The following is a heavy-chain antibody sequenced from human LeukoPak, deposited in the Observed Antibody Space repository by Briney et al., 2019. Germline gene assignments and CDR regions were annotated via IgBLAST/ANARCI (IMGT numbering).Heavy chain of an antibody. V-gene: IGHV4-59*08. J-gene: IGHJ4*02. D-gene: IGHD2-21*01. Sequence: SETLSLTCTFSGGSISSYSWSWVRQPPGRGLEWIGYIYYSGSTTYNPSLKSRVTMSLDTSKNQFSLKLSSVTAADTAVYYCARHVAVKYYFDYWGQGTLVTVSS. CDR1: GGSISSYS. CDR2: IYYSGST. CDR3: ARHVAVKYYFDY.